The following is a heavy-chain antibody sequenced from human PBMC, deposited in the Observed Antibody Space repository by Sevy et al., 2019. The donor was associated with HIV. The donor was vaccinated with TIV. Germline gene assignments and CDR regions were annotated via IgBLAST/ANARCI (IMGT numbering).Heavy chain of an antibody. CDR1: GYTFTSYG. CDR3: ARDRYDFWSGYLSRPYYYYYMDV. D-gene: IGHD3-3*01. J-gene: IGHJ6*03. Sequence: ASVKVSCKASGYTFTSYGISWVRQAPGQGLEWMGWISAYNGNTNYAQKLQGRVTMTTDTSTSTAYMELRSLRSDDMAVYYCARDRYDFWSGYLSRPYYYYYMDVWGKGTTVTVSS. CDR2: ISAYNGNT. V-gene: IGHV1-18*03.